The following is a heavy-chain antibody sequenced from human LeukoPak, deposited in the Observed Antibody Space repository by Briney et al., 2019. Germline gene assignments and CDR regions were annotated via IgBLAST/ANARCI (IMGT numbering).Heavy chain of an antibody. V-gene: IGHV4-59*01. CDR1: GGSISSYY. CDR3: ARAAPGFYDSSGYYYVGAFDI. CDR2: IYYSGST. D-gene: IGHD3-22*01. Sequence: ASETLSLTCTVSGGSISSYYWSWIRQPPGKGLEWIGYIYYSGSTNYNPSLKSRVTISVDMSKNQFSLKLSSVTAADTAVYYCARAAPGFYDSSGYYYVGAFDIWGQGTMVTVSS. J-gene: IGHJ3*02.